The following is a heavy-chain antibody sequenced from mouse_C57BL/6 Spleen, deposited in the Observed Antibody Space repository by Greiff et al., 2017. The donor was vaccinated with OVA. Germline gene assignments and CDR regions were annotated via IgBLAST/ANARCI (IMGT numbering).Heavy chain of an antibody. D-gene: IGHD1-1*01. Sequence: QVQLQQSGPELVKPGASVKISCKASGYAFSSSWMNWVKQRPGKGLEWIGRIYPGDGDTNYNGKFKGKATLTADKSSSTAYMQLSSLTSEDSAVYFGARLYYGSSGDYWGQGTTLTVSS. V-gene: IGHV1-82*01. CDR1: GYAFSSSW. J-gene: IGHJ2*01. CDR2: IYPGDGDT. CDR3: ARLYYGSSGDY.